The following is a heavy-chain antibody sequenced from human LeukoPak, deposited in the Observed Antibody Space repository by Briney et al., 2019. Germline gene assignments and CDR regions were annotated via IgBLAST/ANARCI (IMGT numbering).Heavy chain of an antibody. CDR1: GGSISSGGYY. D-gene: IGHD1-7*01. J-gene: IGHJ4*02. V-gene: IGHV4-31*03. Sequence: TSETLSLTCTVSGGSISSGGYYWSWIRQHPGKGLEWIGYIYYSGSTYYNPSLKSRVTISVDTSKNQFSLKLSSMTAADTAVYYCARLITGTTAAIDYWGQGTLVTVSS. CDR3: ARLITGTTAAIDY. CDR2: IYYSGST.